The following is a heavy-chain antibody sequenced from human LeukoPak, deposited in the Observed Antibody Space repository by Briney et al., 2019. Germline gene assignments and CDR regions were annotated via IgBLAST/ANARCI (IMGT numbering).Heavy chain of an antibody. V-gene: IGHV3-21*01. J-gene: IGHJ3*02. CDR3: ARDPSADAFDI. CDR1: GFTFSSYS. Sequence: PGGSLRLSCAASGFTFSSYSMNWVRQAPGKGLEWVSSVSSSSSYIYYADSVKGRFTISRDNAKNSLYLQMNSLRAEDTAVYYCARDPSADAFDIWGQGTMVTVSS. CDR2: VSSSSSYI.